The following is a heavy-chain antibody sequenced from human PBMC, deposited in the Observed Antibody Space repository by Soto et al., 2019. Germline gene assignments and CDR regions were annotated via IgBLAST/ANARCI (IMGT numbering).Heavy chain of an antibody. Sequence: QVQLVQSGAEVKKPGSSVKVSCKASGGTFSSYAISWVRQAPGQGLEWMVGVIPIVGTANYAQKFQSRVTITADESKSKAYMELSSLRSENTAVYYCARDPDGVRDGDYWGQGTLVNVSS. CDR3: ARDPDGVRDGDY. V-gene: IGHV1-69*01. J-gene: IGHJ4*02. CDR1: GGTFSSYA. CDR2: VIPIVGTA. D-gene: IGHD3-10*01.